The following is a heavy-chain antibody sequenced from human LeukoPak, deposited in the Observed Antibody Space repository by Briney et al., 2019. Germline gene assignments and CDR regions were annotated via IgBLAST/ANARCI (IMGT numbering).Heavy chain of an antibody. D-gene: IGHD4-17*01. V-gene: IGHV1-69*04. Sequence: GSSVKVSCKASGGTFSSYAISWVRQAPGQGLEWMGRIISILGITNYAQKFQGRVTITADKFTSTAYMELSSLRSEDTAVYYCASCLRWSNGMDVWGQGTTVTVSS. CDR1: GGTFSSYA. CDR3: ASCLRWSNGMDV. CDR2: IISILGIT. J-gene: IGHJ6*02.